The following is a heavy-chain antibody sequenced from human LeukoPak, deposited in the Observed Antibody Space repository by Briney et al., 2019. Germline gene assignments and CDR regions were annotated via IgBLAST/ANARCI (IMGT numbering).Heavy chain of an antibody. D-gene: IGHD3-3*01. V-gene: IGHV1-69*05. J-gene: IGHJ4*02. CDR3: ASTSSITIFGVADY. CDR1: EGTLGSIA. CDR2: IIPIFGTA. Sequence: PGKASSKPSEGTLGSIAISWCHRPLEQGLEGLGGIIPIFGTANYAQKFQGRVTITTDESASTAYMELSSLRSEDTAVYYCASTSSITIFGVADYWGQGTLVTVSS.